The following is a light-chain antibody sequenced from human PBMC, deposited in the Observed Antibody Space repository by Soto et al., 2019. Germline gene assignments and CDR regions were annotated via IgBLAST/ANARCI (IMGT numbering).Light chain of an antibody. CDR3: HLYGTSPYT. J-gene: IGKJ2*01. Sequence: EIVLTQSPGTLSLSPGERATLSCRASRSVTSNYLAWYQQKPGQAPRLLVYGASSRATGIPDRFSGSGSGTDFTLTVSGLEPEDFAVYYCHLYGTSPYTFGQGTKLEIK. CDR2: GAS. CDR1: RSVTSNY. V-gene: IGKV3-20*01.